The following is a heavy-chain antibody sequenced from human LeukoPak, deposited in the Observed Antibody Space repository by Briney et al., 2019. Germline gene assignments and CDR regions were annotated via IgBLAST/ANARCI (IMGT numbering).Heavy chain of an antibody. CDR1: GGSISSYY. V-gene: IGHV4-4*07. D-gene: IGHD6-19*01. CDR2: IYTSGST. Sequence: PSETLSLTCTVSGGSISSYYWSWIRQPAGEGLEWIGRIYTSGSTNYKPSLKSRVTMSVDTSKNQFSLKLSSVTAADTAVYYCARDPLAVAGISPNWFDPWGQGTLVTVSS. CDR3: ARDPLAVAGISPNWFDP. J-gene: IGHJ5*02.